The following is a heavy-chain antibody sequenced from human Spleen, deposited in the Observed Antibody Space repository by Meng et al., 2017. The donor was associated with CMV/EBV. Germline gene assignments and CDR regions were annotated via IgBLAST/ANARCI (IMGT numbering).Heavy chain of an antibody. CDR1: GFTFSSYA. J-gene: IGHJ4*02. V-gene: IGHV3-23*01. D-gene: IGHD4-17*01. CDR2: ISGSGGST. CDR3: AKSLRAVTTDIDY. Sequence: CAASGFTFSSYAMSWVRQAPGKGLEWVSAISGSGGSTYYADSVKGRFTISRDNSKNTLYLQMNSLRAEDTAVYYCAKSLRAVTTDIDYWGQGTLVTVSS.